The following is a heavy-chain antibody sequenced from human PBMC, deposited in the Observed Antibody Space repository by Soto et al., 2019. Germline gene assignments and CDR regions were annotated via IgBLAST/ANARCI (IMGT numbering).Heavy chain of an antibody. CDR1: GFTFSASA. D-gene: IGHD2-15*01. J-gene: IGHJ4*02. V-gene: IGHV3-73*01. Sequence: EVQLVESGGGLVQPGGSLKLSCAASGFTFSASAIHWVRQASGKGLEWVGGVRTKANNYATAYAASVEGRFTVSRDESKNTAYLQMNSLKTEDTVVYYCSRQSGSCGGVSCHAFNDYWGQGTLVTVSS. CDR2: VRTKANNYAT. CDR3: SRQSGSCGGVSCHAFNDY.